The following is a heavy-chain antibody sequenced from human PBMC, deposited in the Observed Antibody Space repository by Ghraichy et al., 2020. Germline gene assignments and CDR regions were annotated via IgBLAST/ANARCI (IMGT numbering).Heavy chain of an antibody. CDR2: IYHSGST. D-gene: IGHD5-24*01. Sequence: SQTLSLTCAVSGYSISSGYYWGWIQQPPGKGLEWIGSIYHSGSTYYNPSLKSRVTISVDTSKNQFSLKLSSVTAADTAVYYCARDGEMATTGGYYYGMDVWGQGTTVTVSS. CDR1: GYSISSGYY. CDR3: ARDGEMATTGGYYYGMDV. J-gene: IGHJ6*02. V-gene: IGHV4-38-2*02.